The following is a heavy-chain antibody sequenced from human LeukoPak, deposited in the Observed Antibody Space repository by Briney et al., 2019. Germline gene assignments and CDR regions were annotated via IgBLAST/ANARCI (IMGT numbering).Heavy chain of an antibody. Sequence: PSETLSLTCAVYGGAFSGYYWSWIRQPPGKGLEWIGEINHSGSTNYNPSLKSRVTISVDTSKNQFSLKLSSVTAADTAVYYCARERYYYMDVWGKGTTVTVSS. CDR1: GGAFSGYY. CDR2: INHSGST. CDR3: ARERYYYMDV. J-gene: IGHJ6*03. V-gene: IGHV4-34*01.